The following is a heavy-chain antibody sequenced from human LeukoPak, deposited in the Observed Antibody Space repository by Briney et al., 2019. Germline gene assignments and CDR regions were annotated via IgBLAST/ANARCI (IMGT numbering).Heavy chain of an antibody. CDR3: ARGGTRITIVGVVINDFDY. V-gene: IGHV4-30-4*08. D-gene: IGHD3-3*01. Sequence: SQTLSLICTVSGGSISSGDYYWSWIRQPPGKGLEWIGYIYHSGNTYYNPSLKSRLTISVDTPRNQFSLKLRSVTAADTAVYYCARGGTRITIVGVVINDFDYWGQGTLVTVSS. J-gene: IGHJ4*02. CDR2: IYHSGNT. CDR1: GGSISSGDYY.